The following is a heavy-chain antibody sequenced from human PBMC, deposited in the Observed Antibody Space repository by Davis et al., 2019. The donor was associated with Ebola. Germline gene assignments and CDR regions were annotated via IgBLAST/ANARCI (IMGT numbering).Heavy chain of an antibody. CDR1: GFTFPMYA. D-gene: IGHD2-15*01. CDR2: ISGSGGST. CDR3: ARDVVPSSGPQYFQH. V-gene: IGHV3-23*01. J-gene: IGHJ1*01. Sequence: GSLRLSCAASGFTFPMYAMSWVRQAPGKGLEWVPAISGSGGSTFYADAVKGRFTISRDNAKNSLDLQMNSRRAEDSAIYYCARDVVPSSGPQYFQHWGQGTQVTVSS.